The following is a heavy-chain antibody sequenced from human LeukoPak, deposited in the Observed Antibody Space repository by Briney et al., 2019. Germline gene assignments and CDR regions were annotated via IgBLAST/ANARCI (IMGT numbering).Heavy chain of an antibody. CDR1: GYTFTNYD. D-gene: IGHD3-10*01. V-gene: IGHV1-8*03. CDR2: MNPNSGNT. J-gene: IGHJ4*02. Sequence: GASVKVSCKTSGYTFTNYDINWVRQATGQGLERMGWMNPNSGNTGYAQKFQGRVTITRDTSISTAYMELSSLRSEDTAVYYCARDGDYYGSGNFDYWGQGTLVTVSS. CDR3: ARDGDYYGSGNFDY.